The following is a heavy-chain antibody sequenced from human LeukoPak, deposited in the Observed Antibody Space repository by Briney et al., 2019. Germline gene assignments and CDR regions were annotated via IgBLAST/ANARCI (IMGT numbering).Heavy chain of an antibody. CDR3: ARDIGYYDSSGYYFDY. CDR2: INHSGST. V-gene: IGHV4-34*01. Sequence: PSETLSLTCAVYGGSFSGYYWSWIRQPPGKGLEWIGEINHSGSTNYNPSLKSRVTISEDTSKNQFSLKLSSVTAADTAVYYCARDIGYYDSSGYYFDYWGQGTLVTVSS. D-gene: IGHD3-22*01. J-gene: IGHJ4*02. CDR1: GGSFSGYY.